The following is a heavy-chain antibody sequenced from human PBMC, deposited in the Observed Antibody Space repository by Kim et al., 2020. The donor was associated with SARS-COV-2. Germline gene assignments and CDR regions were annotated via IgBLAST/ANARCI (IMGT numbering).Heavy chain of an antibody. CDR1: GFTFSSYA. V-gene: IGHV3-23*01. CDR2: ISGSGGTT. CDR3: AKRTFSSGWGGGFDS. D-gene: IGHD6-19*01. Sequence: GGSLRLSCAASGFTFSSYAMSWVRQAPGKGLEWVSAISGSGGTTYYAHSVKGRFTISRDNSKNTLYLQMNSLRAEDTAVYYCAKRTFSSGWGGGFDSWGQGTLVTVSS. J-gene: IGHJ4*02.